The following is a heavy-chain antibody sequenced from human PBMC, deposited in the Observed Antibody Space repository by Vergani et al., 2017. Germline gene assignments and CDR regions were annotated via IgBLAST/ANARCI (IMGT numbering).Heavy chain of an antibody. Sequence: EVQLVESGGGLVQPGRSLRLSCAASGFTFDDYAMHWVRQAPGKGLEWVSGISWNSGSIGYADSVKGRFTISRDNSKNSLYLQMNSLRAGDTALYYCAKDVAAPSRLQYPTGGVTWGQGTLVTVSS. CDR3: AKDVAAPSRLQYPTGGVT. J-gene: IGHJ4*02. V-gene: IGHV3-9*01. CDR1: GFTFDDYA. CDR2: ISWNSGSI. D-gene: IGHD4-11*01.